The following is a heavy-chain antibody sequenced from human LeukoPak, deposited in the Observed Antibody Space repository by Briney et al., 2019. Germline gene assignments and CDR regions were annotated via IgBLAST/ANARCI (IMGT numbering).Heavy chain of an antibody. CDR1: GWSISNDSYY. CDR2: IYYSGST. Sequence: PSQTLSLTCTVSGWSISNDSYYWSWLRQPPGKGVEGVEYIYYSGSTNYNRFLRSRITILLDTSKNLFPLTLEYVESADTAVFYCARGQSDAGVPAAVAYNWFDPWGQGILVTISS. V-gene: IGHV4-31*03. J-gene: IGHJ5*02. D-gene: IGHD2-2*01. CDR3: ARGQSDAGVPAAVAYNWFDP.